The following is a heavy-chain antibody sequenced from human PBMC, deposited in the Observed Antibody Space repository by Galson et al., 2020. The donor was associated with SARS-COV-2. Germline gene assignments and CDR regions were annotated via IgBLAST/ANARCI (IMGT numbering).Heavy chain of an antibody. CDR2: ISWNSGSI. D-gene: IGHD6-13*01. J-gene: IGHJ4*02. CDR3: AKDRLPSLAADGLFDY. Sequence: SLKISCAASGFTFDDYAMHWVRQAPGKGLEWVSGISWNSGSIGYADSVKGRFTISRDNAKNSLYLQMNSLRAEDMALYYCAKDRLPSLAADGLFDYWGQGTLVTVSS. V-gene: IGHV3-9*03. CDR1: GFTFDDYA.